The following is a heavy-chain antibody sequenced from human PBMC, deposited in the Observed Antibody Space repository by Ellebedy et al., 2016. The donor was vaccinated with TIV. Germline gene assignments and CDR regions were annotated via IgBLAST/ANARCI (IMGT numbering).Heavy chain of an antibody. V-gene: IGHV4-30-4*01. CDR1: GGSISSGDYY. Sequence: MPSETLSLTCTLPGGSISSGDYYWSWIRQPPGKGLEWIGYIYSSGSTYYNPSLQSRVTISIDTSKNQFSLKLSPVTAADTAVYYCASRHYYYGMDVWGQGTTVTVSS. J-gene: IGHJ6*02. CDR3: ASRHYYYGMDV. CDR2: IYSSGST.